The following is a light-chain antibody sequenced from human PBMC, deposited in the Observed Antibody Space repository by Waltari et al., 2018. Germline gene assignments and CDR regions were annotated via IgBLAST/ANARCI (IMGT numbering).Light chain of an antibody. CDR1: QRLTKNY. CDR2: GAS. J-gene: IGKJ2*01. V-gene: IGKV3-20*01. Sequence: VLTQSPGTLSLSPGERATLSCRASQRLTKNYLAWYQQKPGQAPSLLIYGASSRAAGIPERFSGRGAGTDFTLTISRLEPEDFAVYYCQQYGSSVLYTFGQGTKLEIK. CDR3: QQYGSSVLYT.